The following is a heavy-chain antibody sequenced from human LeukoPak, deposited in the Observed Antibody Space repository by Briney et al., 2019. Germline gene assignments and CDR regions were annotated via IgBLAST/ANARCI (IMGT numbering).Heavy chain of an antibody. J-gene: IGHJ4*02. CDR1: GASISSYY. Sequence: PSETLSLTCTVSGASISSYYWRWIRQPPGKGLEWIGYIYYSGITNYNPSLKSRVTISVDTSKNQFSLKLSSVAAADTAVYYCARHVRDCSGGTCYSTSPFDYWGQGTLVTVSS. V-gene: IGHV4-59*08. CDR3: ARHVRDCSGGTCYSTSPFDY. CDR2: IYYSGIT. D-gene: IGHD2-15*01.